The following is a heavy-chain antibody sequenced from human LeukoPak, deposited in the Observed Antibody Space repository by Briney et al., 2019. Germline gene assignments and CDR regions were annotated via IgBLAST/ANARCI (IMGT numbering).Heavy chain of an antibody. CDR2: INHGGST. Sequence: PSETLSLTCAVYGGSFSGYYWSWIRQPPGKGLEWIGEINHGGSTNYNPSLTSRVTISVDTSKNQFSLKLSSVTAADTAVYYCAGSDGYWGQGTLVTVSS. CDR1: GGSFSGYY. J-gene: IGHJ4*02. CDR3: AGSDGY. V-gene: IGHV4-34*01.